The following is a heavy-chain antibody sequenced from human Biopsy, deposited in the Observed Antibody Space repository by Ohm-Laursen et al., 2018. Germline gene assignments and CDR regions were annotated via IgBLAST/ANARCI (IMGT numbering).Heavy chain of an antibody. CDR1: GGSFNGYF. CDR2: ITQSGST. J-gene: IGHJ6*02. D-gene: IGHD6-13*01. CDR3: ARVPLPGIGAAYQGRFLYGMDV. V-gene: IGHV4-34*01. Sequence: SETLPLTCAVYGGSFNGYFWSRIRQPPGKGLEWIGDITQSGSTNYSPSLKSRVTISVDTAKKQFSLSLRSVTTADTAVYYCARVPLPGIGAAYQGRFLYGMDVWGQGTTVSVSS.